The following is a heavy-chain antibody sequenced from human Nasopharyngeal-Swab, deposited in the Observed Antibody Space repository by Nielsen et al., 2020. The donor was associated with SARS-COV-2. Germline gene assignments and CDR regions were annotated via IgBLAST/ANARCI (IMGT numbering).Heavy chain of an antibody. CDR2: INKDGTEK. V-gene: IGHV3-7*03. CDR3: ESRPGTGTAFDL. Sequence: GSPLRSSVAAPGFTLKSRWLTGFRQPPGKGLEWVDNINKDGTEKNYVDSVKGGFTISRDNVKNSLYMQMDSLRVEDKAFYYCESRPGTGTAFDLWGQGTLVTVSS. D-gene: IGHD1-7*01. CDR1: GFTLKSRW. J-gene: IGHJ5*02.